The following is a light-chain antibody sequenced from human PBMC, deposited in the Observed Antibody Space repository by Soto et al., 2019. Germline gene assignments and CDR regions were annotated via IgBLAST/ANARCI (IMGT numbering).Light chain of an antibody. J-gene: IGLJ1*01. Sequence: QSALTQPRSVSGSPGQSVTISCTGTSSDVGGYNYVSWYQQYPGKAPKLVIYEVSKRPSRVPDRFSGSKSGNTASLTISGVQDDDEADYYGCSYAGRPYVFGTGTKVTVI. CDR2: EVS. CDR1: SSDVGGYNY. V-gene: IGLV2-11*01. CDR3: CSYAGRPYV.